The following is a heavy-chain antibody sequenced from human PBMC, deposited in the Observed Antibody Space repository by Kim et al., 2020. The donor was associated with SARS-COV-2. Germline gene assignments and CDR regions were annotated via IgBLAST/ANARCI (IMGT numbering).Heavy chain of an antibody. V-gene: IGHV3-30*18. J-gene: IGHJ4*02. CDR3: AKDGLNYYGSGRSDYFDY. CDR1: GFSFSTYG. CDR2: ISYEGSNK. Sequence: GGSLRLSCAASGFSFSTYGMHWVRQAPGKGLEWVAVISYEGSNKYHADSVQGRFTISRDNSKNTLYLQMNSLRVEDTAVYYCAKDGLNYYGSGRSDYFDYWAQGTLVTVSS. D-gene: IGHD3-10*01.